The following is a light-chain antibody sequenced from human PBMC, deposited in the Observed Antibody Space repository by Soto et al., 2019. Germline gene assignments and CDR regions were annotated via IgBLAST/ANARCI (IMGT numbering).Light chain of an antibody. CDR1: QSISSY. CDR2: AAS. Sequence: DIQMPQSHSSLSASVGDRVTITCRASQSISSYLNWYQQKPGKAPNLLIYAASSLQSGVPSKFSSRGSGTDFTLTISSLQPEDFATYYCQQSYSSPFTFGPGTKVDIK. V-gene: IGKV1-39*01. CDR3: QQSYSSPFT. J-gene: IGKJ3*01.